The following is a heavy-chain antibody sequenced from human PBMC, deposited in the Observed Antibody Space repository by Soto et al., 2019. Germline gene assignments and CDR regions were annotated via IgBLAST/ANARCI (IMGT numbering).Heavy chain of an antibody. CDR2: IIPIIGTR. Sequence: QVQLVQSGAEVKKPGSSVKVSCKASGGTFSIYAVSWVRQAPGQGLVWMGGIIPIIGTRNYAQRFQGRITITGDESTSTAYMELSSLKSEDTAVYYCARDLGSGYDPGDYWGQGTLVTVSS. J-gene: IGHJ4*02. CDR1: GGTFSIYA. CDR3: ARDLGSGYDPGDY. V-gene: IGHV1-69*12. D-gene: IGHD5-12*01.